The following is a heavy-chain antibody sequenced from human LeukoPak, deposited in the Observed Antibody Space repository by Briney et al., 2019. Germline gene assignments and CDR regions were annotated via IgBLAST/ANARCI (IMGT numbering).Heavy chain of an antibody. CDR1: GFTFNTYA. CDR3: ANLAFSDTSAPLGDITF. D-gene: IGHD3-10*01. V-gene: IGHV3-23*01. J-gene: IGHJ4*02. CDR2: IRPTGTNT. Sequence: PGGSLRLSCAASGFTFNTYAMSWVRQAPGKGVEDISVIRPTGTNTYYASSVKGGFTISRENYRTTVYIQMSRLRAEDRAIYYCANLAFSDTSAPLGDITFWGQGTLVTVSS.